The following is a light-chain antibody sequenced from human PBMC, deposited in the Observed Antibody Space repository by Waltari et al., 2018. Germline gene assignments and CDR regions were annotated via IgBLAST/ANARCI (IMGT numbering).Light chain of an antibody. CDR3: AAWDHNLGNYV. V-gene: IGLV1-47*01. CDR1: RSNLGSPY. Sequence: QSVLPQPPSASWTPGQRVTIPCSGLRSNLGSPYVSWYKQLPGTAPQPLIYRDNQRPSGVPDRFSGSKSGTSASLAISGLRSEDEADYYCAAWDHNLGNYVFGTGTKVTVL. J-gene: IGLJ1*01. CDR2: RDN.